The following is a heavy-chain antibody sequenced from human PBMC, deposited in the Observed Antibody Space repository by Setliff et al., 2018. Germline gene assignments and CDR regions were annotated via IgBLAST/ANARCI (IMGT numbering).Heavy chain of an antibody. Sequence: SETLSLTCTVSGGSISSGGYYWSWIRQHPGKGLEWIGYIYHGGTTYYSPSLKTRVTMSVDPSKNQFSLHLSSVTAADTAIYYCARHSSWGTVTDRLHYNFFDFWGQGTLVTVSS. CDR3: ARHSSWGTVTDRLHYNFFDF. CDR2: IYHGGTT. V-gene: IGHV4-31*03. J-gene: IGHJ4*02. D-gene: IGHD3-10*01. CDR1: GGSISSGGYY.